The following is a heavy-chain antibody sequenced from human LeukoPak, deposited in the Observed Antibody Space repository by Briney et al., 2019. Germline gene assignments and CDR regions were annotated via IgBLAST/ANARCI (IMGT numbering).Heavy chain of an antibody. CDR2: IYYSGST. CDR3: ARGGGDILTGYFAIDY. D-gene: IGHD3-9*01. Sequence: SETLSLTCTVSGGSISSYYWSWIRQPPGKGLEWIGYIYYSGSTNYNPSLKSRVTISVDTSKNQFSLKLSSVTAADTAVYYCARGGGDILTGYFAIDYWGQGTLVTVSS. V-gene: IGHV4-59*01. CDR1: GGSISSYY. J-gene: IGHJ4*02.